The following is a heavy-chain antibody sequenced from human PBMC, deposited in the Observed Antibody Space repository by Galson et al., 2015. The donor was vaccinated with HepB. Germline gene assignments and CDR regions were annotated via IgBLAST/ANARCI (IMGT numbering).Heavy chain of an antibody. CDR1: GFTFSSYW. CDR2: IKQDGSEK. D-gene: IGHD6-13*01. CDR3: ARERLVDSGRGSSWYFDY. J-gene: IGHJ4*02. Sequence: SLRLSCAASGFTFSSYWMSWVRQAPGKRLEWVANIKQDGSEKYYVDSVKGRFTISRDNAKNSLYLQMNSLRAEDTAVYYCARERLVDSGRGSSWYFDYWGQGTLVTVSS. V-gene: IGHV3-7*01.